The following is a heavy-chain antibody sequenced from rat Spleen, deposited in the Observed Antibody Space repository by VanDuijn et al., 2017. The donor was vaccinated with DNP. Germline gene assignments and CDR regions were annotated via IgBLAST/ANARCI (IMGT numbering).Heavy chain of an antibody. V-gene: IGHV3-3*01. Sequence: EVQLQESGPGLVKPSQSLSLTCSVTGYSITSNYWGWIRKFPRNKLEWMGYIHSAGSTQYNPSLKGRISITGDTSKNQFFLQVNSATPEDTATYYCARGDILRSFDYWGQGVMVTVSS. D-gene: IGHD1-6*01. J-gene: IGHJ2*01. CDR2: IHSAGST. CDR3: ARGDILRSFDY. CDR1: GYSITSNY.